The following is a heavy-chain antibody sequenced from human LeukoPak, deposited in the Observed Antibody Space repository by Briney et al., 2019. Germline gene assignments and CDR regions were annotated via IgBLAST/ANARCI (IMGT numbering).Heavy chain of an antibody. CDR3: ARIRLDSSETKIDSFDV. CDR2: LYSDGST. Sequence: GGSLRLSCAASGFTVSNNYMSWVRQAPGEGLEWVSSLYSDGSTYYADSVKGRYTISRHSPNTLSLQMNSLKTEDTAVYYCARIRLDSSETKIDSFDVWGQGTMVTVSS. J-gene: IGHJ3*01. D-gene: IGHD6-19*01. CDR1: GFTVSNNY. V-gene: IGHV3-53*04.